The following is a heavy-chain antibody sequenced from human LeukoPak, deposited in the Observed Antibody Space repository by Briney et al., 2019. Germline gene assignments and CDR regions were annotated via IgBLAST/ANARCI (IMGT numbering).Heavy chain of an antibody. J-gene: IGHJ4*02. V-gene: IGHV4-59*08. CDR3: ARXXPXXXYFDY. CDR1: GGSITSYY. CDR2: IYYSGST. Sequence: SETLSLTCTVSGGSITSYYWSWIRQPPGKGLEWIGYIYYSGSTNYNPPLKSRVSISVETSKNQFSLTLRSVTAADTAVYYCARXXPXXXYFDYWGXGTLVTV.